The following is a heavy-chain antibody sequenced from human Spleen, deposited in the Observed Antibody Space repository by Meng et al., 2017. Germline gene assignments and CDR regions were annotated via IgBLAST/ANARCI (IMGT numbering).Heavy chain of an antibody. Sequence: QGQVVQSGAGVKKPGSSVKVSCKASGGTFSSYAISWVRQAPGQGLEWMGGIIPIFGTANYAQKFQGRVTITADKSTSTAYMELSSLRSEDTAVYYCARDEDISAAGKLFGDYWGQGTLVTVSS. D-gene: IGHD6-25*01. CDR2: IIPIFGTA. J-gene: IGHJ4*02. CDR3: ARDEDISAAGKLFGDY. CDR1: GGTFSSYA. V-gene: IGHV1-69*06.